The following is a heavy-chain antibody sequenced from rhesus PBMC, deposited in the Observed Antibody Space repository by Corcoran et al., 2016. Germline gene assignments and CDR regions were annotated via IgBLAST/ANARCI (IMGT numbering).Heavy chain of an antibody. J-gene: IGHJ1*01. V-gene: IGHV3S22*01. D-gene: IGHD4-29*01. CDR2: IKRKAKGGKA. Sequence: EMQLVESGGGLVQPGGSLRLSCAASGFTFSDHYMEGFRQAPGRGPEWVGFIKRKAKGGKAKYAASVKGRFTISRDDSKNVTYLQMNSLKTEDTAVYYCTTEGSRDPEYFEFWGQGALVTVSS. CDR1: GFTFSDHY. CDR3: TTEGSRDPEYFEF.